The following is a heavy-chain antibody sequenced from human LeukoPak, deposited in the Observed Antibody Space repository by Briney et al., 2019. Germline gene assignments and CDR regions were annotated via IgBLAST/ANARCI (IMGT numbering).Heavy chain of an antibody. CDR2: ISSSSTI. CDR3: ARAVYDSSGYHYYYYYMDV. D-gene: IGHD3-22*01. Sequence: GGSLRLSCAASGFTFSSYEMNWVRQAPGKGLEWVSYISSSSTIYYADSVKGRFTISRGNAKNSLYLQMNSLRAEDTAVYYCARAVYDSSGYHYYYYYMDVWGKGTTVTVSS. CDR1: GFTFSSYE. V-gene: IGHV3-48*03. J-gene: IGHJ6*03.